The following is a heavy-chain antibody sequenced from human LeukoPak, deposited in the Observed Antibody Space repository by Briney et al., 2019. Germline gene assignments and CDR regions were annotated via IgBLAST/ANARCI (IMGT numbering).Heavy chain of an antibody. CDR3: ASDFNGELVPRFDP. J-gene: IGHJ5*02. V-gene: IGHV4-39*07. Sequence: SETLSLTCTVSGGSISSSSYYWGWIRQPPGKGLEWIGSIYYSGSTYYNPSLKSRVTISVDTSKNQFSLKLSSVTAADTAVYYCASDFNGELVPRFDPWGQGTLVTVSS. CDR2: IYYSGST. D-gene: IGHD6-13*01. CDR1: GGSISSSSYY.